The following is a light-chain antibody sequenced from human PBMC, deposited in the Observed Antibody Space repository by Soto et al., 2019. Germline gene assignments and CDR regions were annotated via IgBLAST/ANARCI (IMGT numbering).Light chain of an antibody. J-gene: IGLJ1*01. CDR2: DVS. CDR1: SSDVGGYNY. Sequence: QSVLTQPASVSGSPGQSITISCTGTSSDVGGYNYVSWYQQHPGKAPKLMIHDVSNRPSGVSNRFSGSKSGNTASLTISGLQAEDEADYYCCSNAGSSSYVFGTGTKATVL. CDR3: CSNAGSSSYV. V-gene: IGLV2-14*01.